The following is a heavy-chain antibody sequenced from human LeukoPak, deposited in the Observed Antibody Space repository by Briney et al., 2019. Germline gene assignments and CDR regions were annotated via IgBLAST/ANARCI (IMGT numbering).Heavy chain of an antibody. CDR2: IYTSGST. CDR1: GGSISSGSYY. Sequence: SQTLSLTCTVSGGSISSGSYYWSWIRQPAGKGLEWIGRIYTSGSTNYNPSLKSRVTISVDTSKNQFSLKLSSVTAADTAVYYCAREGLSRDGYNSDYYYYYYMDVWGKGTTVTVSS. D-gene: IGHD5-24*01. V-gene: IGHV4-61*02. CDR3: AREGLSRDGYNSDYYYYYYMDV. J-gene: IGHJ6*03.